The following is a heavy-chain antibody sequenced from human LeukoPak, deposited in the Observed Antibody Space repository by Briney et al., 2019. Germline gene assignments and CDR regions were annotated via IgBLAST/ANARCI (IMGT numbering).Heavy chain of an antibody. D-gene: IGHD2-15*01. CDR3: AKDGGVNDCSGGSCYSRNNNWFDP. V-gene: IGHV3-30*18. Sequence: GGSLRLSCAASGFTFSSYGMHWVRQAPGKGLEGVAVIYYDGRKKYFADSVKGRFTISRDNSKNTLYLQMNSLRAEDTAVYYCAKDGGVNDCSGGSCYSRNNNWFDPWGQGTLVTVSS. J-gene: IGHJ5*02. CDR1: GFTFSSYG. CDR2: IYYDGRKK.